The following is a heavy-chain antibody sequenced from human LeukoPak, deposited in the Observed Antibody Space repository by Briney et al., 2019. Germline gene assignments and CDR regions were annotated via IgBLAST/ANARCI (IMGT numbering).Heavy chain of an antibody. D-gene: IGHD3-10*01. J-gene: IGHJ4*02. Sequence: GGSLRLSCAASGFTFSSYSVNWVRQAPGKGLEWVSSISSSSSYIYYADSVKGRFTISRDNAKNSLYLQMNSLRAEDTAVYYCAKEGYYGSGSYYFDYWGQGTLVTVSS. CDR2: ISSSSSYI. CDR1: GFTFSSYS. V-gene: IGHV3-21*04. CDR3: AKEGYYGSGSYYFDY.